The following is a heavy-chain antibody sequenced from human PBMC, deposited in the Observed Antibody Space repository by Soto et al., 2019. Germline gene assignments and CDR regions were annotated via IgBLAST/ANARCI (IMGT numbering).Heavy chain of an antibody. J-gene: IGHJ4*02. CDR3: GKVLVGATGHTDSDS. D-gene: IGHD2-15*01. Sequence: QVQLVESGPGLVKPSETLSLTCTVSGGSIYRSGYYWGWIRQPPGRGLEWIGNIDYNGVTYSNPSLKSRVTISRDTSKNQFSLKLTSVTAADTALYYCGKVLVGATGHTDSDSWGPGTLVAVSS. CDR1: GGSIYRSGYY. V-gene: IGHV4-39*01. CDR2: IDYNGVT.